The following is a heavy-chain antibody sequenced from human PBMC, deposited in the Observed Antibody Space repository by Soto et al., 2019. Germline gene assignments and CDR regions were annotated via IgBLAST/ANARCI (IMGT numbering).Heavy chain of an antibody. D-gene: IGHD6-6*01. CDR1: GFTFSSYA. V-gene: IGHV3-23*01. CDR3: GRGSSSSTVDY. J-gene: IGHJ4*02. CDR2: ISGSDDST. Sequence: EVQLLESGGGLVQPGESLRLSCAASGFTFSSYAMSWVRQAPGKGLEGVSVISGSDDSTYYADSVKGRFTISRDNSKNTRYLQMNSLRAEDTAVYYCGRGSSSSTVDYWGQGTLGTVSS.